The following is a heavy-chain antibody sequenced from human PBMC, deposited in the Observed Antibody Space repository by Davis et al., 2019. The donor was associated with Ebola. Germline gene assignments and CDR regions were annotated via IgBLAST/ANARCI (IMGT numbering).Heavy chain of an antibody. CDR3: AGSLPVQDRVVPAAPVDDYYYYGMDV. D-gene: IGHD2-2*01. CDR2: ISAYNGNT. CDR1: GGTFSSYA. J-gene: IGHJ6*02. Sequence: ASVKVSCKASGGTFSSYAISWVRQAPGQGLEWMGWISAYNGNTNYAQKLQGRVTMTTDTSTSTAYMELSSLRSEDTAVYYCAGSLPVQDRVVPAAPVDDYYYYGMDVWGQGTTVTVSS. V-gene: IGHV1-18*01.